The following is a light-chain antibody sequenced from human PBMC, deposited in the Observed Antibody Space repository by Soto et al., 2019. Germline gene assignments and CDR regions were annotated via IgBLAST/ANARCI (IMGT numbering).Light chain of an antibody. CDR3: VEASLLPHA. CDR1: QSLAYSDGNIY. Sequence: DIVLTQTPLSSPVTLGQPATISCKSSQSLAYSDGNIYLNWLHQRPGQPPRLLIYKTSNRFSGVPDRFSGSGAGTDFTLKISKVEAEDVGVYYCVEASLLPHAFGQGTKVEIK. CDR2: KTS. V-gene: IGKV2-24*01. J-gene: IGKJ1*01.